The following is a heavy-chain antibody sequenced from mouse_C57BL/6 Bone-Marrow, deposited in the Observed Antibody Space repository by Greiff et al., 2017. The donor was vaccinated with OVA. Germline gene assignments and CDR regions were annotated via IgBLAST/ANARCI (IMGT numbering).Heavy chain of an antibody. CDR3: ARYLLWLRRYAMDY. Sequence: VQLQQPGAELVKPGASVKLSCKASGYTFTSYWMHWVKQRPGQGLEWIGMIHPNSGSTNYNEKFKSKATLTVDKSSSTAYMQLSSLTSEDSAVYYCARYLLWLRRYAMDYWGQGTSVTVSS. J-gene: IGHJ4*01. V-gene: IGHV1-64*01. CDR2: IHPNSGST. D-gene: IGHD2-2*01. CDR1: GYTFTSYW.